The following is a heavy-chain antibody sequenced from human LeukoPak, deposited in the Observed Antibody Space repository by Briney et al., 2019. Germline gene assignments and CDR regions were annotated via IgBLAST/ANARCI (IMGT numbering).Heavy chain of an antibody. D-gene: IGHD6-6*01. CDR2: INPNSGGT. J-gene: IGHJ3*02. Sequence: ASVKVSCKASGYTFTGYYMHWVRQAPGQGLEWMGWINPNSGGTNYAQKFQGRVTMTRDTSISTAYMELSRLRSDDTAVYYCARSYSSSPLISPGDAFDIWGQGTMVTVSS. CDR3: ARSYSSSPLISPGDAFDI. V-gene: IGHV1-2*02. CDR1: GYTFTGYY.